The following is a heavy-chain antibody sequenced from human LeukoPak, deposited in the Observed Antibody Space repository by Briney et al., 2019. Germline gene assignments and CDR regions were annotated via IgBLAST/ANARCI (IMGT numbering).Heavy chain of an antibody. CDR3: AKGEHIVVVPAAFDC. Sequence: GGSLRLSCAASGFTFSSYAMTWVRQAPGKGLEWVSTISGSGDRTHYADSVKGRFTISRDNSKNTLHLQMNSLRAEDTAVYYCAKGEHIVVVPAAFDCWGQGTLVTVSS. CDR1: GFTFSSYA. V-gene: IGHV3-23*01. D-gene: IGHD2-2*01. CDR2: ISGSGDRT. J-gene: IGHJ5*01.